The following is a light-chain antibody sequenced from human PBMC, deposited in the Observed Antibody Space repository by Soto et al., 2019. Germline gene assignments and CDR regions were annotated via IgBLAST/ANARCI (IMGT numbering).Light chain of an antibody. CDR2: DAS. CDR3: QQYSSYAMYT. V-gene: IGKV1-5*01. Sequence: DIQMTQSPSTLSASVGVRVTITCRASQSISNWLAWYQQRPGKAPELLIYDASSLKSGVPSRFSGSGSGTEFTLTISSLQPDDFATYYCQQYSSYAMYTFGQGTKLEIK. CDR1: QSISNW. J-gene: IGKJ2*01.